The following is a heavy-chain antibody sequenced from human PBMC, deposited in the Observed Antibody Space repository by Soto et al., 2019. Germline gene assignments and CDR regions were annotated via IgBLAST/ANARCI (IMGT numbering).Heavy chain of an antibody. CDR1: GFSLSTSGMC. Sequence: SGPTLVNPTQTLTLTCTFSGFSLSTSGMCVSWIRQPPGKALEWLALIDWDDDKYYSTSLKTRLTISKGTSKNQVVLTMTNMDPVDTATYYCTRRPSYYNGMDVWGQGTTVTVSS. V-gene: IGHV2-70*01. CDR2: IDWDDDK. CDR3: TRRPSYYNGMDV. J-gene: IGHJ6*02.